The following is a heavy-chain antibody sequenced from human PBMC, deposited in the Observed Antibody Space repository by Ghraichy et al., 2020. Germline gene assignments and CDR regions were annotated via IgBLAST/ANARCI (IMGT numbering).Heavy chain of an antibody. D-gene: IGHD3-22*01. J-gene: IGHJ3*02. CDR2: ISWNSGSI. Sequence: GGSLRLSCTASGFTFDDYAMHWVRQAPGKGLEWVSGISWNSGSIAYADSVKGRFTISRDNAKNSLYLQMNSLGAEDTALYYCAKSHLIVVLKGGAFDIWGQGTMVTVSS. CDR3: AKSHLIVVLKGGAFDI. CDR1: GFTFDDYA. V-gene: IGHV3-9*01.